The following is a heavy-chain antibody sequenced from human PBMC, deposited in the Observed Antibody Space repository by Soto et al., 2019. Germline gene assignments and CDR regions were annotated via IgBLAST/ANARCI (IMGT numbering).Heavy chain of an antibody. CDR3: ARVRSEGRFLEWLWSYFDY. CDR2: IIPIFGTA. J-gene: IGHJ4*02. D-gene: IGHD3-3*01. Sequence: QVQLVQSGAEVKKPGSSVKVSCKASGGTFSSYAISWVRQAPGQGLEWMGGIIPIFGTANYGQKFQGRVTITGDESKGTAYMELSSLRSEDTGVYYCARVRSEGRFLEWLWSYFDYWGQGTLVTVSS. V-gene: IGHV1-69*01. CDR1: GGTFSSYA.